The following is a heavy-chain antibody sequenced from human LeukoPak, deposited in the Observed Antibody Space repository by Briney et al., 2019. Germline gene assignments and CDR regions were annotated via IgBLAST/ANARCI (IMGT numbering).Heavy chain of an antibody. CDR3: ARESGETIFGVVPFDY. CDR1: GGTFSSYA. V-gene: IGHV1-46*01. CDR2: INPSGGST. J-gene: IGHJ4*02. D-gene: IGHD3-3*01. Sequence: GASVKVSCKASGGTFSSYAISWVRQAPGQGPEWMGIINPSGGSTSYAQKFQGRVTMTRDTSTSTVYMELSSLRSEDTAVYYCARESGETIFGVVPFDYWGQGTLVTVSS.